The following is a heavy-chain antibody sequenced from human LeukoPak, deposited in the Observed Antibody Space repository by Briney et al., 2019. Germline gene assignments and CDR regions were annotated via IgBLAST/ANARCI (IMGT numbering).Heavy chain of an antibody. CDR1: GDSISSYY. J-gene: IGHJ4*02. Sequence: PSEALSLTCTVSGDSISSYYWSWIRQPAGKGLEWIGRIYTSGTTNYNPSLKSRVTISVDTSKNQFSLKLQSVTAADTAVYYCARDMEYSSSHWSQGTVVTVSS. D-gene: IGHD6-13*01. CDR3: ARDMEYSSSH. CDR2: IYTSGTT. V-gene: IGHV4-4*07.